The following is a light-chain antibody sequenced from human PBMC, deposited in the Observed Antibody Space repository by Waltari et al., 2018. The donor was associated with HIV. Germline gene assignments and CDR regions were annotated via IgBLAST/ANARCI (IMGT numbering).Light chain of an antibody. CDR1: RLSFYY. Sequence: SSELTQDPAVSVALGQTVRITCQGDRLSFYYATWYQQKPGQAPFLLVYGQNNRPSGIPDRFSGSSSGNTASLTITGAQAEDEADYYCDSRDTSGNHVVFGGGTKVTVL. CDR2: GQN. J-gene: IGLJ2*01. CDR3: DSRDTSGNHVV. V-gene: IGLV3-19*01.